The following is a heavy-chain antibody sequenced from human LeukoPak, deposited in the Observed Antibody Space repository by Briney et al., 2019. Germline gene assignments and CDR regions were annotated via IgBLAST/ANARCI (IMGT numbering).Heavy chain of an antibody. J-gene: IGHJ1*01. CDR1: GFTFSSYW. V-gene: IGHV3-7*01. D-gene: IGHD2-15*01. Sequence: QPGGSLRLSCAASGFTFSSYWMSWVRQAPGKGLEWVANIKQDGSEKYYVDSVKGRFTISRDNAKNSLYLQMNSLRAEDTAVYYCARDLSCSGGSCYSGEYFQHWGQGTLVTVSS. CDR2: IKQDGSEK. CDR3: ARDLSCSGGSCYSGEYFQH.